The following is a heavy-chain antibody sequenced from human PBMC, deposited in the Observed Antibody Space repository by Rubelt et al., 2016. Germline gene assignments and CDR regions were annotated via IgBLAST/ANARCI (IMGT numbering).Heavy chain of an antibody. CDR1: GGSISSYY. CDR2: INHSGRT. J-gene: IGHJ3*02. V-gene: IGHV4-59*12. Sequence: QVQLQESGPGLVRPSETLSLTCTVSGGSISSYYWSWIRQPPGKGLEWIGEINHSGRTNYNPSLKSRVTISVDTSKNQFSLKLTSVTAADTAVYYCATSPKLEDAFDIWGQGTMVTVSS. CDR3: ATSPKLEDAFDI. D-gene: IGHD3-10*01.